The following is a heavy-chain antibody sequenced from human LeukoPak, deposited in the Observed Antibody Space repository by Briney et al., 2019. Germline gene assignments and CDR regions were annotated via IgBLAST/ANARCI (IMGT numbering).Heavy chain of an antibody. J-gene: IGHJ4*02. CDR2: IWSDKSNK. Sequence: PGGSLRLSCAASGLNLNHHAMHWVREAPGKGLEWVAVIWSDKSNKCYADSVRARFTISRDDSRKTVYLQMEKMTAEDTAIHYCAKDAQRGFDYSNSLEYWGQGALVTVAS. D-gene: IGHD4-11*01. V-gene: IGHV3-33*06. CDR3: AKDAQRGFDYSNSLEY. CDR1: GLNLNHHA.